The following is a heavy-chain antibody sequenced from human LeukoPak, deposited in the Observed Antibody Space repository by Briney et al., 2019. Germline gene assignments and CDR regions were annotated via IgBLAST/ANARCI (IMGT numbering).Heavy chain of an antibody. Sequence: GGSLRLSCAASGFTFSSCSMNWVRQAPGKGLEWVSSISSSSSYIYYADSVKGRFTISRDNAKNSLYLQMNSLRAEDTAVYYCARDQNYVNIYYFDYWGQGTLVTVSS. V-gene: IGHV3-21*01. D-gene: IGHD1-7*01. CDR1: GFTFSSCS. CDR3: ARDQNYVNIYYFDY. J-gene: IGHJ4*02. CDR2: ISSSSSYI.